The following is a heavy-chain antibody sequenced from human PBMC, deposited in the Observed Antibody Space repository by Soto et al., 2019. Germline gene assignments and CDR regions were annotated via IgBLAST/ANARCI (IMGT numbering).Heavy chain of an antibody. D-gene: IGHD6-19*01. V-gene: IGHV4-4*02. J-gene: IGHJ4*02. CDR1: GGSISSSNW. Sequence: QVQLQESGPGLVKPSGTLSLTCAVSGGSISSSNWWSWVRQPPGKGLEWIGEMYHSGSTNYNPSLKSRVTISADKSKNQFSLKLSSVTAADTAVYYCVVAVAGKGTIYYWGQGTLVTVSS. CDR2: MYHSGST. CDR3: VVAVAGKGTIYY.